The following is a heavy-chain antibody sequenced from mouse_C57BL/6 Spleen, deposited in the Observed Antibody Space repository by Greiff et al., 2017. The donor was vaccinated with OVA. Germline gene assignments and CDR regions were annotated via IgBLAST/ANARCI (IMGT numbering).Heavy chain of an antibody. CDR3: ARGSLGGFDY. D-gene: IGHD3-3*01. CDR2: IYPGDGDT. CDR1: GYAFSSSW. Sequence: VQLQESGPELVKPGASVKISCKASGYAFSSSWMNWVKQRPGKGLEWIGRIYPGDGDTNYNGKFKGKATLTADKSSSTAYMQLSSLTSEDSAVYFCARGSLGGFDYWGQGTTLTVSS. V-gene: IGHV1-82*01. J-gene: IGHJ2*01.